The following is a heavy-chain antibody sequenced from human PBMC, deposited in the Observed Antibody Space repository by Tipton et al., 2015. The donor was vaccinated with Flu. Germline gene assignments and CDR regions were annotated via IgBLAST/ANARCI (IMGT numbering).Heavy chain of an antibody. D-gene: IGHD1-26*01. J-gene: IGHJ6*03. CDR2: TWYDGSTE. V-gene: IGHV3-33*01. Sequence: SLRLSCAASGFIFSDYGMHWVRQAPGKGLEWVAVTWYDGSTEYYADSVKGRFTISRDNSKNTLYLQMSSLRAEDTAVYYCAGDQSRGGTWFYYMDVWGKGTTVTVSS. CDR3: AGDQSRGGTWFYYMDV. CDR1: GFIFSDYG.